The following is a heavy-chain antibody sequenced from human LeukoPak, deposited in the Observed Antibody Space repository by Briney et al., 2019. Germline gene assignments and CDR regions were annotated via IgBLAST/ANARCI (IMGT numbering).Heavy chain of an antibody. CDR3: ARTIGRVFGASPYYYYYYGMDV. D-gene: IGHD3-16*01. CDR1: GGSVSSGGYY. CDR2: IYYSGST. J-gene: IGHJ6*02. Sequence: SETLSLTCTVSGGSVSSGGYYWSWIRQPPGKGLEWIGYIYYSGSTNYNPSLKSRVTISVDTSKNQFSLKLSSVTAADTAVYYCARTIGRVFGASPYYYYYYGMDVWGQGTTVTVSS. V-gene: IGHV4-61*08.